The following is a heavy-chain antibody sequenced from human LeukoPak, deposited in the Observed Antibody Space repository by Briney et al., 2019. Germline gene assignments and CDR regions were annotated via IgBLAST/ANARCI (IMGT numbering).Heavy chain of an antibody. CDR2: ISFSSTNT. J-gene: IGHJ5*02. CDR3: AKEVKAVTNWFDP. D-gene: IGHD6-19*01. V-gene: IGHV3-23*01. Sequence: GGSLRLSCSASGFNFRKTWMQWVRQAPGKGLEWVSAISFSSTNTYYADSVKGRFTISRDNSKNTLYLQMNSLRAEDTAVYFCAKEVKAVTNWFDPWGQGTLVTVSS. CDR1: GFNFRKTW.